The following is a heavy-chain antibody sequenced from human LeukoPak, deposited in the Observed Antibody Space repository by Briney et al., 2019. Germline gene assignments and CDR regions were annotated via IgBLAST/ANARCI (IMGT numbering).Heavy chain of an antibody. CDR1: GYTFTSYY. Sequence: ASVKVSCKASGYTFTSYYMHWVRQAPGQGLEWMGIINPSGGSTSYAQKFQGRVTKTRDTSTSTVYMELSRLRSEDTAVYYCAREPREYGMDVWGKGTTVTVSS. CDR3: AREPREYGMDV. CDR2: INPSGGST. V-gene: IGHV1-46*01. J-gene: IGHJ6*04.